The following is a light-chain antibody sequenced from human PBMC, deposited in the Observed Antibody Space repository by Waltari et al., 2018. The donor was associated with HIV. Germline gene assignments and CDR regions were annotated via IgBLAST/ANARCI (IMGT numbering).Light chain of an antibody. CDR2: GAS. V-gene: IGKV3-20*01. CDR3: QQYGSSPTWT. J-gene: IGKJ1*01. Sequence: IVLTHTPSPLSLSPGERATLSCRASQSVSSSYLAWYQQKPGQAPRLLIYGASSGSGTDFTLTISRLEPEDFAMYFCQQYGSSPTWTFGQGTKVEIK. CDR1: QSVSSSY.